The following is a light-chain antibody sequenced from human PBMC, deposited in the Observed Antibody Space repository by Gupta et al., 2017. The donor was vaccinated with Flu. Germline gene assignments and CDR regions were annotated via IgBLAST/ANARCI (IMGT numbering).Light chain of an antibody. CDR1: NIGSKS. Sequence: SYVLTQPPSVSVAPGQAARITCGGNNIGSKSVHWYQQKPGQAPVLVLCGDSDRPSGIPERFSGSNSGNTATLTISRVEAGDEADYYCQVWDTSNDHVVFGGGTKLTVL. CDR2: GDS. V-gene: IGLV3-21*02. J-gene: IGLJ2*01. CDR3: QVWDTSNDHVV.